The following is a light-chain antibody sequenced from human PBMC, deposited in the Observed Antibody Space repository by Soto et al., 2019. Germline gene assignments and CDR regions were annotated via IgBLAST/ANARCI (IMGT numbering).Light chain of an antibody. CDR1: QSVTTK. J-gene: IGKJ1*01. CDR2: GAS. CDR3: QQYGSSPLWT. V-gene: IGKV3-20*01. Sequence: EIVLTQSPVTLPASLGGRATLSCRASQSVTTKLAWYQQKPGQAPRLLIYGASSRATGIPDRFSGSGSGTDFTLPISRLEPEDFAVYYCQQYGSSPLWTFGQGTKVDI.